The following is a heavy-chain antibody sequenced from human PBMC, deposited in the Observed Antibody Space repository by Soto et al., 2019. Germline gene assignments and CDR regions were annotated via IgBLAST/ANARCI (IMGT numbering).Heavy chain of an antibody. CDR2: ISAYNGNT. CDR1: GYTFTSYG. CDR3: ARDSSGWIYYYYYGMDV. J-gene: IGHJ6*02. Sequence: GASVKVSCKASGYTFTSYGISWVRQAPGQGLEWMGWISAYNGNTNYAQKLQGRVTMTTDTSTSTAYMELRSLRSDDTAVYYCARDSSGWIYYYYYGMDVWGQGTTVTAP. D-gene: IGHD6-19*01. V-gene: IGHV1-18*01.